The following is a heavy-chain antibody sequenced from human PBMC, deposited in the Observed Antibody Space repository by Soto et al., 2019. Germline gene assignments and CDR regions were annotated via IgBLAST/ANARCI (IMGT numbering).Heavy chain of an antibody. CDR3: TRAPLGIIVAPDF. V-gene: IGHV4-34*01. J-gene: IGHJ4*02. Sequence: SETLSLTCAVYGGSFSGYYWTWIRQPPGTGLEWIGEINHSGSTNYNPSLKSRVTISVDTSKNQFSLKLTSVTSEDTAVYYCTRAPLGIIVAPDFWGQGTLVTVSS. D-gene: IGHD3-22*01. CDR1: GGSFSGYY. CDR2: INHSGST.